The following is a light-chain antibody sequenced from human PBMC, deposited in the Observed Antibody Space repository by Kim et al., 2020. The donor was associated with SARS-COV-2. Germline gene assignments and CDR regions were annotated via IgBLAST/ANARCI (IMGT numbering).Light chain of an antibody. CDR3: QQYDISHWT. CDR1: QSVSSSD. Sequence: PPGERATLSCRASQSVSSSDLAWYQQQPGQAPRLLIYGASSRATGIPDRFSGSASGTDFTLTINRLEPEDFAVYYCQQYDISHWTFGQGTKVDIK. J-gene: IGKJ1*01. CDR2: GAS. V-gene: IGKV3-20*01.